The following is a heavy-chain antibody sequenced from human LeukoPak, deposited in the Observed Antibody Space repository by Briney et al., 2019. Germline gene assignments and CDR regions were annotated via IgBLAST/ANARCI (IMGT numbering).Heavy chain of an antibody. CDR1: GDTFTGYY. V-gene: IGHV1-2*02. CDR3: ARVEPNPVILYYDFWTYYYGMDV. J-gene: IGHJ6*02. D-gene: IGHD3-3*01. CDR2: INPNSGGT. Sequence: ASVKVSCKASGDTFTGYYMHWVRQAPGQGLEWMGWINPNSGGTNYAQKFQGRVTMTRDTSISTAYMELSRLRSDDTAVYYCARVEPNPVILYYDFWTYYYGMDVWGQGTTVTVSS.